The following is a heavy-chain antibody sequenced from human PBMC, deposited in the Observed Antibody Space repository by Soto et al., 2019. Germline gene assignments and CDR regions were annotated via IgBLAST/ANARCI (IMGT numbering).Heavy chain of an antibody. V-gene: IGHV4-59*01. CDR1: GGSISSYY. CDR2: IYYSGST. J-gene: IGHJ5*02. Sequence: SETLSLTCTVSGGSISSYYWSWIRQPPGKGLEWIGYIYYSGSTNYNPSLKSRVTISVDTSKNQSSLKLSSVTAADTAVYYCARSLTPGHNWFDPWGQGTLVTVSS. CDR3: ARSLTPGHNWFDP.